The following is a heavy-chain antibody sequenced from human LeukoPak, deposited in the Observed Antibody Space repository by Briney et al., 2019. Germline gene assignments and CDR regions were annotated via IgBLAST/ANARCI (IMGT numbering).Heavy chain of an antibody. CDR3: AGDGGIPAAPFDY. D-gene: IGHD2-2*01. J-gene: IGHJ4*02. CDR1: GGSISSYY. V-gene: IGHV4-4*07. CDR2: IYTSGST. Sequence: SETLSLTCTVSGGSISSYYWSWLRQPAGKGLEWIGRIYTSGSTNYNPSLKTRVTMSVDTSKNQFSLKLSSVTAADTAVYYCAGDGGIPAAPFDYWGQGTLVTVSS.